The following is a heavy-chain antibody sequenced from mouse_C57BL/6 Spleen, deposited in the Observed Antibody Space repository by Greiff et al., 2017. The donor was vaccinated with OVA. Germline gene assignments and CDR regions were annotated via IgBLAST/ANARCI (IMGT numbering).Heavy chain of an antibody. CDR2: INPSSGYT. Sequence: QVQLQQSGAELARPGASVKMSCKASGYTFTSYTMHWVKQRPGQGLEWIGYINPSSGYTKYNQKFKDKATLTADKSSSTAYMQLSSLTSEDSAVYYCARSGQGPGAMDYWGQGPSVTVSS. CDR3: ARSGQGPGAMDY. J-gene: IGHJ4*01. V-gene: IGHV1-4*01. D-gene: IGHD3-1*01. CDR1: GYTFTSYT.